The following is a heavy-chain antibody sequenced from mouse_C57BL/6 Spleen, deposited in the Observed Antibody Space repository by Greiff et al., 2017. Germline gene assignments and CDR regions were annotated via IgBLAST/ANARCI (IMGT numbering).Heavy chain of an antibody. D-gene: IGHD6-1*01. J-gene: IGHJ2*01. Sequence: QVQLQQPGAELVKPGASVKLSCKASGYTFTSYWMQWVKQRPGQGLEWIGEIDPSDSYTNYNQKFKGKATLTVDTSSSTAYMQLSSLTSEDSAVYYCAKRLATGDYWGQGTTLTVSS. V-gene: IGHV1-50*01. CDR2: IDPSDSYT. CDR1: GYTFTSYW. CDR3: AKRLATGDY.